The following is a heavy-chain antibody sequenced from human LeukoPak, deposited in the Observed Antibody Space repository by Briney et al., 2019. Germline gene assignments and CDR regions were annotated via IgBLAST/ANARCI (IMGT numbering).Heavy chain of an antibody. Sequence: PGGSLRLSCAASGFTFSSYGMHWVRQAPGKGLEWVAVISYDGSNKYYADSVKGRFTISRDNSKNTLFLQTNSMRPEDTAVYYCAKGVSRGVDPTGLEYWGQGTLVTVSS. CDR3: AKGVSRGVDPTGLEY. CDR2: ISYDGSNK. D-gene: IGHD1-1*01. J-gene: IGHJ4*02. V-gene: IGHV3-30*18. CDR1: GFTFSSYG.